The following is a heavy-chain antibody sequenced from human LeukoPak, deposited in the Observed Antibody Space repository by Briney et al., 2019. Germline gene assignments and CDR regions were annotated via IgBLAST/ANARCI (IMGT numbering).Heavy chain of an antibody. CDR3: ARDRPDEDGMDV. Sequence: GGSLRLSCAASGFTFSSYSMNWVRQAPGKGLEWVSSISSSSSYIYYADSVKGRFTISRDNAKNSLYLQMNSLRAEDTAVYYCARDRPDEDGMDVWGQGTTVTVSS. CDR2: ISSSSSYI. CDR1: GFTFSSYS. J-gene: IGHJ6*02. V-gene: IGHV3-21*01.